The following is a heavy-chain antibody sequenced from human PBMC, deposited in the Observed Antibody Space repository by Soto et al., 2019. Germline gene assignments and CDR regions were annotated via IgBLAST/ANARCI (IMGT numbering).Heavy chain of an antibody. D-gene: IGHD5-12*01. V-gene: IGHV1-69*02. CDR3: ARGDSGYDFYYYYYYMDV. Sequence: ASVKVSCKASGGTFSSYTISWVRQAPGQGLEWMGRIIPILGIANYAQKFQGRVTITADKSTSTAYMELSSMRSEDTAVYYCARGDSGYDFYYYYYYMDVWGKGTTVTVSS. J-gene: IGHJ6*03. CDR1: GGTFSSYT. CDR2: IIPILGIA.